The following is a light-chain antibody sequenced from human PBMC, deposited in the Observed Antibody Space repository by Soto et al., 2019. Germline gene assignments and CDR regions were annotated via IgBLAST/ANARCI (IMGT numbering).Light chain of an antibody. V-gene: IGKV1-39*01. J-gene: IGKJ3*01. Sequence: DIQMTQSPSSLSASVGDRVTITCRASQSISSYLNWYQQKPGKAPKLLIYAASSLQSGVPSRFSGSGSGTDFTLTISSLQPEDFATYHCQQSYSYSFTFGPGTKVDIK. CDR1: QSISSY. CDR3: QQSYSYSFT. CDR2: AAS.